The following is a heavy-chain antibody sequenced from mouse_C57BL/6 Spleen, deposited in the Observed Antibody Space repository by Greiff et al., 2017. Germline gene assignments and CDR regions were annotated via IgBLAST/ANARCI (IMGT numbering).Heavy chain of an antibody. CDR3: ARITTVVAPFGY. J-gene: IGHJ2*01. V-gene: IGHV1-4*01. D-gene: IGHD1-1*01. CDR2: INPSSGYT. Sequence: QVQLQQSGAELARPGASVKMSCKASGYTFTSYTMHWVKQRPGQGLEWIGYINPSSGYTKYNQKFKDKATLAAAKSSSTAYMQLSSLTSEDSAVYYCARITTVVAPFGYWGQGTTLTVSS. CDR1: GYTFTSYT.